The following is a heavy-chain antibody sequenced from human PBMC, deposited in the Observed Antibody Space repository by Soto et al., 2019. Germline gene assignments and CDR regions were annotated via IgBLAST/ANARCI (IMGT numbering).Heavy chain of an antibody. V-gene: IGHV4-39*01. CDR1: GGSISSSSYY. D-gene: IGHD3-16*01. Sequence: SETLSLTCTVSGGSISSSSYYWGWIRQPPRKGLEWIGSIYYSGSTYYNPSLKSRVTISVDTSKNQFSLKLSSVTAADTAVYYCARLSVTFDDYWGQGTLVTVSS. CDR2: IYYSGST. CDR3: ARLSVTFDDY. J-gene: IGHJ4*02.